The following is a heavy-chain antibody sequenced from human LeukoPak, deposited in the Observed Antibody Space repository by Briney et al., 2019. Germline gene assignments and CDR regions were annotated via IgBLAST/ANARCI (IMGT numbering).Heavy chain of an antibody. CDR3: ARGRGWIYDS. CDR1: GFNFGDYF. D-gene: IGHD6-19*01. Sequence: GGSLRLSCAASGFNFGDYFMSWIRQAPGKGLEWVAFINGPSDNIRYADSVEGRFTISRDNARNSLYLQMNTLRVEDTAVYYCARGRGWIYDSWGRGTLVTVSS. J-gene: IGHJ4*02. V-gene: IGHV3-11*04. CDR2: INGPSDNI.